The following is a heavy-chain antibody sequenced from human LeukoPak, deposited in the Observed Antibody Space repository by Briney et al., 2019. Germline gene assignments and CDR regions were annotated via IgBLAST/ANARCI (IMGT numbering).Heavy chain of an antibody. CDR2: IYYSGST. Sequence: SETLSLTCAVSGGSISSGSYYWGWIRQPPGKGLEWIGSIYYSGSTYYNPSLKSRVTISVDTSKNQFSLKLSSVTAADTAVYYCASRTYYYGSGSYPLFDYWGQGTLVTVSS. V-gene: IGHV4-39*07. CDR3: ASRTYYYGSGSYPLFDY. J-gene: IGHJ4*02. CDR1: GGSISSGSYY. D-gene: IGHD3-10*01.